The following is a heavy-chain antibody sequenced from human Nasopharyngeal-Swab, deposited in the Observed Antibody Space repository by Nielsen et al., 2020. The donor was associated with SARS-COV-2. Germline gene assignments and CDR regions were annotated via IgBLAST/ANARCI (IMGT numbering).Heavy chain of an antibody. CDR1: GFTFSIYW. CDR2: LNSDGRGT. D-gene: IGHD2-15*01. Sequence: GESLKIPRAASGFTFSIYWIHWVRQAPGKGLVWVSRLNSDGRGTRYADSVEGRFTISRDNAKNTLYLQMNSLRVEDTAVYYCARDFGYCNGGTCNYYGMDVWGQGTTVTVSS. J-gene: IGHJ6*02. V-gene: IGHV3-74*01. CDR3: ARDFGYCNGGTCNYYGMDV.